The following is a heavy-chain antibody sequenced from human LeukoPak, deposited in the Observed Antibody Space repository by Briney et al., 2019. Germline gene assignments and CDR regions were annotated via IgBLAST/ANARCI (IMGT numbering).Heavy chain of an antibody. CDR2: IESKTDGGTT. V-gene: IGHV3-15*07. J-gene: IGHJ4*02. Sequence: GGSLRLSCAASGFTFNNAWMNWVRQAPGKGLEWVGRIESKTDGGTTDYAAPVKGRFTISRDDSKSTLYLQMNSLKTEDTAVYYCTTVPGTSSWYRIHYWGQGTLVTVSS. CDR3: TTVPGTSSWYRIHY. D-gene: IGHD6-13*01. CDR1: GFTFNNAW.